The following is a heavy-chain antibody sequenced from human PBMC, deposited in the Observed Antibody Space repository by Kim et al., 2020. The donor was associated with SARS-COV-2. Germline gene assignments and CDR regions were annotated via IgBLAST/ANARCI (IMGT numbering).Heavy chain of an antibody. J-gene: IGHJ4*02. V-gene: IGHV1-3*01. CDR2: INAGTGNT. Sequence: ASVKVSCKASGYTFTSYAMHWVRQAPRQRLEWMGWINAGTGNTKYSQKFQGRVTITRDTSASTAYMELSSLRSEDTAVYYCAREAFTYRTVFDYWGQGTLVTVSS. CDR3: AREAFTYRTVFDY. CDR1: GYTFTSYA. D-gene: IGHD4-17*01.